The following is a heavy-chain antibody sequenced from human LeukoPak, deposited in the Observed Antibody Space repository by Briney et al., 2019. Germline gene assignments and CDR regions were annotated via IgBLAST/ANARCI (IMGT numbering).Heavy chain of an antibody. CDR3: ARGGYYYKDWYFDL. V-gene: IGHV3-7*02. J-gene: IGHJ2*01. D-gene: IGHD3-22*01. Sequence: GGSLRLSCVASGFTSGRLWMNWVRQAPGKGLEWVANIKQDGSEKYYVDSVKGRFTISRDNAKNSLYLQMNNLRAEDTAVYYCARGGYYYKDWYFDLWGRGTLVTVSS. CDR2: IKQDGSEK. CDR1: GFTSGRLW.